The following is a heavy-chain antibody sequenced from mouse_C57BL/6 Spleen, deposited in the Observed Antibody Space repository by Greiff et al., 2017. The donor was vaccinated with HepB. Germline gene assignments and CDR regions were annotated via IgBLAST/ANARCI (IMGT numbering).Heavy chain of an antibody. Sequence: VQLQQSGTVLARPGASVKMSCKTSGYTFTSYWMHWVNQRPGQGLEWIGAIYPGNSDTSYNQKFKGKAKLTAVTSASTAYMELSSLTNEDSAVYYCTSYYYGSSHWYFDVWGTGTTVTVSS. CDR2: IYPGNSDT. J-gene: IGHJ1*03. V-gene: IGHV1-5*01. CDR3: TSYYYGSSHWYFDV. CDR1: GYTFTSYW. D-gene: IGHD1-1*01.